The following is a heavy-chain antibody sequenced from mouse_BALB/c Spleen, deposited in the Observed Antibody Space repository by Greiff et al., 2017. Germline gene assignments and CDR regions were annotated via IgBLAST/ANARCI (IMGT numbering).Heavy chain of an antibody. CDR1: GYTFTSYW. CDR3: ARYYYGSSFAY. D-gene: IGHD1-1*01. Sequence: VQRVESGAELAKPGASVKMSCKASGYTFTSYWMHWVKQRPGQGLEWIGYINPSTGYTEYNQKFKDKATLTADKSSSTAYMQLSSLTSEDSAVYYCARYYYGSSFAYWGQGTLVTVSA. CDR2: INPSTGYT. J-gene: IGHJ3*01. V-gene: IGHV1-7*01.